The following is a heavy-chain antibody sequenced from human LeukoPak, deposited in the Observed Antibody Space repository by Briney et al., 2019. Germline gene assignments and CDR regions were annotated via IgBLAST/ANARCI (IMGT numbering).Heavy chain of an antibody. CDR1: GFIFSSAW. CDR3: STTHYNFGDLDH. D-gene: IGHD3-3*01. CDR2: IKTDGGTT. Sequence: GGSLRLSCAASGFIFSSAWMSWVRQAPGKGLEWVGHIKTDGGTTDYAAPVKGRFTISRDDSKNTVYLQMNSLKTEDTAVYYCSTTHYNFGDLDHWSQGTLVTVSS. J-gene: IGHJ4*02. V-gene: IGHV3-15*01.